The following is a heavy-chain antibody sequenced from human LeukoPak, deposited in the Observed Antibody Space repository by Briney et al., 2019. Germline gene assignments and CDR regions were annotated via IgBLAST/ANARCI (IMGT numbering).Heavy chain of an antibody. CDR3: ARGGTVLRYFDWLQTDIKIDY. CDR1: GGTFNSYA. J-gene: IGHJ4*02. D-gene: IGHD3-9*01. Sequence: ASVKVSCKASGGTFNSYAISWVRQAPGQGLEWMGGIIPIFGTANYAQKFQGRVTITADESTSTAYMELSRLRSDDTAVYYCARGGTVLRYFDWLQTDIKIDYRGQGTLVTVSS. V-gene: IGHV1-69*01. CDR2: IIPIFGTA.